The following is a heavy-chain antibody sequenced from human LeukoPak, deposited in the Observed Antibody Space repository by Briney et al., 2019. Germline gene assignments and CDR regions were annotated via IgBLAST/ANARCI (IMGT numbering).Heavy chain of an antibody. J-gene: IGHJ4*02. D-gene: IGHD2-2*01. CDR2: ISPYNGNT. Sequence: GASVTVSCKASGYTFTSYAISWVRQAPGQGLEWMGWISPYNGNTNYAQNLQGRVTLTTDTSTSTAYLELRSLRSDDTAVYYCAWICTSAICSLDYWGQGTLVTVSS. V-gene: IGHV1-18*01. CDR3: AWICTSAICSLDY. CDR1: GYTFTSYA.